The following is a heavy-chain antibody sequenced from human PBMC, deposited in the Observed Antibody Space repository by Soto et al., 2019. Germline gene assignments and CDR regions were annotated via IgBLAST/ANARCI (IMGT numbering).Heavy chain of an antibody. CDR2: IYHSGST. D-gene: IGHD3-22*01. Sequence: TLSLTCAVSGVSISSSNWWSWVRQPPGKGLEWIGEIYHSGSTNYNPSLKSRVTISVDKSKNQFSLKLSSVTAADTAVYYYARWARIVVATFDYWGQGTLVTVSS. V-gene: IGHV4-4*02. J-gene: IGHJ4*02. CDR3: ARWARIVVATFDY. CDR1: GVSISSSNW.